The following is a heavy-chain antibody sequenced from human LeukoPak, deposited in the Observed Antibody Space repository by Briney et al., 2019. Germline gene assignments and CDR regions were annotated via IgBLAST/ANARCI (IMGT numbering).Heavy chain of an antibody. J-gene: IGHJ3*02. V-gene: IGHV3-30*04. Sequence: PGGSLRLSCAASGFTFSSYAMHWVRQAPGKGLEWVAVISYDGSNKYYADSVKGRFTISRDNSKNTLYLQMNSLRAEDTAVYYCARNLYGSDAFDIWGQGTIVTVSS. CDR1: GFTFSSYA. D-gene: IGHD5-24*01. CDR2: ISYDGSNK. CDR3: ARNLYGSDAFDI.